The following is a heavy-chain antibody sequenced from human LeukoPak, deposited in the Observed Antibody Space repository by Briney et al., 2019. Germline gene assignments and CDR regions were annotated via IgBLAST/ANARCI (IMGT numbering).Heavy chain of an antibody. CDR2: IYTSGST. V-gene: IGHV4-61*02. CDR3: ARDQTVDFWSGYSHDAFDI. D-gene: IGHD3-3*01. J-gene: IGHJ3*02. Sequence: SETLSLTCTVSGGSISSGSYYWSWIRQPAGKGLEWIGRIYTSGSTNYNPSLKSRVTISVDTSKNQFSLKLSSVTAADTAVYYCARDQTVDFWSGYSHDAFDIWGQGTMVTVSS. CDR1: GGSISSGSYY.